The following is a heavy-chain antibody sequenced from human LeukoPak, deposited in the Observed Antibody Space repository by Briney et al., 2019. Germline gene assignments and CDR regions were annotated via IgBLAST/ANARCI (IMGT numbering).Heavy chain of an antibody. CDR1: GLTFSSYA. CDR3: AKFIDRGYCSGGSCSRLRYYFDY. D-gene: IGHD2-15*01. J-gene: IGHJ4*02. V-gene: IGHV3-23*01. Sequence: GGSLRLSCAASGLTFSSYAMSWVRQAQGKGLEWVSAISGSGGSTYYADSVKGRFTISRDNSKNTLYLQMNSLRAEDTAVYYCAKFIDRGYCSGGSCSRLRYYFDYWGQGTLVTVSS. CDR2: ISGSGGST.